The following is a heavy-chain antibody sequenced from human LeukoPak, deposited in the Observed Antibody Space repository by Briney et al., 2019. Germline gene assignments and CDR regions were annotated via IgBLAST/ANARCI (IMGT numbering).Heavy chain of an antibody. V-gene: IGHV3-9*01. Sequence: GGSLRLSCAASGFTFDDYAMHWVRQAPGKGLEWVSGISWSSGNIGYADSVKGRFTISRDNAKNSLYLQMNSLRAEDTALYYCAKDIRASPYYMDVWGKGTTVTVSS. CDR2: ISWSSGNI. J-gene: IGHJ6*03. CDR3: AKDIRASPYYMDV. CDR1: GFTFDDYA.